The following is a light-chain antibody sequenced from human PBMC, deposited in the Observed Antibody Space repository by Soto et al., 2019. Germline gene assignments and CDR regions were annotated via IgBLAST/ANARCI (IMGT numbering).Light chain of an antibody. CDR3: QQFGISPWT. J-gene: IGKJ1*01. CDR1: RIIGHNY. V-gene: IGKV3-20*01. CDR2: ATS. Sequence: DNVFTQSPDTLSVSPGDRATLSCRASRIIGHNYLAWYQQKPGQAPRLLIYATSTRATGIPDRSSGSGSVTDFTLTISRLEPEDFAVYYCQQFGISPWTLGQGTKVDIK.